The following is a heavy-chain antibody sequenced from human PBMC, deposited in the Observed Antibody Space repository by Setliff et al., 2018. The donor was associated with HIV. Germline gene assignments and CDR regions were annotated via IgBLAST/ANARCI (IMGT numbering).Heavy chain of an antibody. D-gene: IGHD5-12*01. CDR1: GGSISSDSYY. CDR3: ARLFQWMSYSFDI. Sequence: SETLSLTCTVSGGSISSDSYYWGWIRQPPGKGLEWIASINYSGNTYHNPSLRTRVTISVDTSKSQFSLKLNSVTAADTGVYYCARLFQWMSYSFDIWGQGTVVTVSS. J-gene: IGHJ3*02. CDR2: INYSGNT. V-gene: IGHV4-39*01.